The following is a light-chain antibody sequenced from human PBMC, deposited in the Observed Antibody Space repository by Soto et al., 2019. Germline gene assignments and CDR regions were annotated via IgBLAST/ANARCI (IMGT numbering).Light chain of an antibody. J-gene: IGLJ1*01. CDR2: DVS. CDR3: CSYAGTTHV. CDR1: SSDIGGYNY. V-gene: IGLV2-11*01. Sequence: QSVLTQPPSVSGSPGQSVTISCTGTSSDIGGYNYVSWYQQLPGKAPKLMIYDVSKRPSGVPDRFSGSNSGNTASLTISGHQSEDEADYYCCSYAGTTHVFGTGTKLTVL.